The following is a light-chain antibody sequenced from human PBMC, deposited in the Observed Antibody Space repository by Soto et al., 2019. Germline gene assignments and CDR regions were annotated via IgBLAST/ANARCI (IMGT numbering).Light chain of an antibody. CDR1: QSVSTN. J-gene: IGKJ2*01. CDR3: QQSGSSFYT. V-gene: IGKV3-20*01. Sequence: IVMTQSPATLSVSPGQRATLSCRASQSVSTNLAWYQQKPGQAPRLLIYGASSRATGTPDRFSGSGSGTDFTLTISGLEPEDFAVYYCQQSGSSFYTFGQGTKLEIK. CDR2: GAS.